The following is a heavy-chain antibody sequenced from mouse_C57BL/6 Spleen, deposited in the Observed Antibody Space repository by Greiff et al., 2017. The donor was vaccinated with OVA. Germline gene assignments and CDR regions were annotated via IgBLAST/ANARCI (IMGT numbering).Heavy chain of an antibody. CDR3: ASQTAQAFAY. J-gene: IGHJ3*01. CDR2: ISSGGSYT. V-gene: IGHV5-6*01. D-gene: IGHD3-2*02. Sequence: EVMLVESGGDLVKPGGSLKLSCAASGFTFSSYGMSWVRQTPDKRLEWVATISSGGSYTYYPDSVKGRFTISRDNAKNTLYLQMSSLKSEDTAMYYCASQTAQAFAYWGQGTLVTVSA. CDR1: GFTFSSYG.